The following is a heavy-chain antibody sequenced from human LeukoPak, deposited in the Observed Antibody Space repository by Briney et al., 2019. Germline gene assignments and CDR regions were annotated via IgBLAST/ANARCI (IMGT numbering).Heavy chain of an antibody. CDR3: AKDGGISSSWFSLNYFDY. Sequence: QPGGSLRLSCAASRFTFSSYAMSWVRKAPGKGLEWVSAISGSGGSTYYADSVKGRFTISRDNSKNTLYLQVNSLRAEDTAVYYCAKDGGISSSWFSLNYFDYWGQGTLVTVSS. V-gene: IGHV3-23*01. CDR2: ISGSGGST. CDR1: RFTFSSYA. D-gene: IGHD6-13*01. J-gene: IGHJ4*02.